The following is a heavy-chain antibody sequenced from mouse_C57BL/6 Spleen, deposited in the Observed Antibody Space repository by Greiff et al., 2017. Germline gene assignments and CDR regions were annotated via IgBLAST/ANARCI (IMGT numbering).Heavy chain of an antibody. Sequence: EVMLVESGGGLVKPGGSLKLSCAASGFTFSSYAMSWVRQTPEKRLEWVATISDGGSYTYYPDNVKGRFTISRDNAKNNLYLQMSHLKSEDTAMYYCARGDWGRFDYWGQGTTLTGSS. D-gene: IGHD4-1*01. V-gene: IGHV5-4*03. CDR2: ISDGGSYT. J-gene: IGHJ2*01. CDR3: ARGDWGRFDY. CDR1: GFTFSSYA.